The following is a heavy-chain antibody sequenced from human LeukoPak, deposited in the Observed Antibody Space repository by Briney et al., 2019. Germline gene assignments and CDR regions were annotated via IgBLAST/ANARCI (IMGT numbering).Heavy chain of an antibody. J-gene: IGHJ5*02. CDR2: INPNSGAT. CDR3: ARDLESITGTGFDP. V-gene: IGHV1-2*06. CDR1: GYTFTGYY. D-gene: IGHD1-20*01. Sequence: GASVKVSCKASGYTFTGYYMHWVRQAPGQGLEWMGRINPNSGATNYAQKFQGRVTMTRDTSISTAYMELSRLRSDDTAVYYCARDLESITGTGFDPWGQGTLVTVSS.